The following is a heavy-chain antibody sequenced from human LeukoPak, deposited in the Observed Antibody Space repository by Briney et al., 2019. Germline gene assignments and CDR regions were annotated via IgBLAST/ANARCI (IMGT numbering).Heavy chain of an antibody. Sequence: GGSLRLSCAASGFTFSSYSMNWVRQARGKGLEWVSSISSSSSYIYYADSVKGRFTISRDNAKNSLYMQMNSLRAEDTAVYYCARECHRGSGYSIDYWGQGTLVTVSS. CDR1: GFTFSSYS. D-gene: IGHD3-22*01. CDR3: ARECHRGSGYSIDY. J-gene: IGHJ4*02. CDR2: ISSSSSYI. V-gene: IGHV3-21*01.